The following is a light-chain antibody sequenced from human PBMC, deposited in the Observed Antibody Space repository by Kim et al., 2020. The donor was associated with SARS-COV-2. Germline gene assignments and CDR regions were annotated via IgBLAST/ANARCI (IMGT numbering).Light chain of an antibody. V-gene: IGLV1-51*01. CDR2: DNN. CDR1: SSNIGNNY. Sequence: KVTISGSGTSSNIGNNYVSWYQQLPGTAPKLLIYDNNKRPSGIPDRFSGSKSGTSATLGITGLQTGDEADYYCGTWDSSLSADVVFGGGTQLTVL. CDR3: GTWDSSLSADVV. J-gene: IGLJ2*01.